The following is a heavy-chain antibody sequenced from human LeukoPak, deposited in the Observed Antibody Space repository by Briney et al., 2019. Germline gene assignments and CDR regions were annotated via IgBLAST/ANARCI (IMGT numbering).Heavy chain of an antibody. V-gene: IGHV4-38-2*02. J-gene: IGHJ4*02. CDR1: GYSISSGYY. CDR3: ARSIAAAAEY. CDR2: IYHSGST. D-gene: IGHD6-13*01. Sequence: PSETLSLTCTVSGYSISSGYYWGWIRQPPGKGLEWIGSIYHSGSTYYNPSLKSRVTISVDTPKNQFSLKLSSVTAADTAVYYCARSIAAAAEYWGQGTLVTVSS.